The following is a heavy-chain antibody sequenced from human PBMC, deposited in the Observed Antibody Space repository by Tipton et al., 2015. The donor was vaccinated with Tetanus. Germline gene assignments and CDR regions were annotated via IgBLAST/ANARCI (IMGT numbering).Heavy chain of an antibody. CDR2: ISYDGSNK. J-gene: IGHJ3*02. D-gene: IGHD4-17*01. V-gene: IGHV3-30-3*01. CDR3: ASDLNDYGDYGGKGGAHAFDI. Sequence: SLRLSCAASGFTFSSYAMHWVRQAPGKGLEWVAVISYDGSNKYYADSVKGRFTISRDNSKNTLYLQMNSLRAEDTAVYYCASDLNDYGDYGGKGGAHAFDIWGQGTIVTVSS. CDR1: GFTFSSYA.